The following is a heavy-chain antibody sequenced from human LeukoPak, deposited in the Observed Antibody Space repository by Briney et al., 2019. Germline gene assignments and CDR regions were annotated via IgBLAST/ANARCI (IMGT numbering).Heavy chain of an antibody. CDR1: GFTFSTFA. CDR2: IFPSGGEI. V-gene: IGHV3-23*01. CDR3: ATYRQVLLPLES. J-gene: IGHJ4*02. D-gene: IGHD2-8*02. Sequence: GGSLRLSCEASGFTFSTFAMIWVRQPPGKGLEWVSSIFPSGGEIHYADSVRGRFTISRDNSKSTLSLQMNSLRAEDTAIYYCATYRQVLLPLESLGLGTLVTVSS.